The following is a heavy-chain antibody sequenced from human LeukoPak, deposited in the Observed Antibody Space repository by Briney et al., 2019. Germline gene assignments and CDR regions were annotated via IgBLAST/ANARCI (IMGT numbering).Heavy chain of an antibody. J-gene: IGHJ4*02. CDR1: GYTFTSYD. CDR3: ARGHKKKVVPAAYESDY. CDR2: MNPNSGNT. D-gene: IGHD2-2*01. V-gene: IGHV1-8*01. Sequence: GASVKVSCKASGYTFTSYDINWVRQATGQGLEWMGWMNPNSGNTGYAQKFQGRVTMTRNTSISTAYMELSSLRSEDTAVYYCARGHKKKVVPAAYESDYWGQGTLVTVSS.